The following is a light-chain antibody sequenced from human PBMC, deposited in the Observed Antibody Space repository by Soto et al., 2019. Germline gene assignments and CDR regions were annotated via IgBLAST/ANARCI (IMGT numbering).Light chain of an antibody. J-gene: IGLJ2*01. V-gene: IGLV1-44*01. Sequence: QSVLTQPPSTSGTPGQRVTISCSGSSSNIGSNTVSWYQHLPGTAPKLLIYSTNQRPSGVPDRFSGSKSGTSASLAISGLQSEDEADYCCAAWDDSLSGMVFGGGTKVTVL. CDR3: AAWDDSLSGMV. CDR2: STN. CDR1: SSNIGSNT.